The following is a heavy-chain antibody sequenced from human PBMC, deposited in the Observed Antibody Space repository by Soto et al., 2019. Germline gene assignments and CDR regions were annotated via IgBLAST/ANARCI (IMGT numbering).Heavy chain of an antibody. CDR3: ARARWGYCSSTSCPRGSFDY. D-gene: IGHD2-2*01. CDR2: IYYSGST. Sequence: QVQLQESGPGLVKPSETLSLTCTVSGGSISSYYWSWIRQPPGKGLEWIGYIYYSGSTNYNPPLKSRVTISVDTSKNQFSLKLSSVTAADRAVYYCARARWGYCSSTSCPRGSFDYWGKGTLVTVSS. V-gene: IGHV4-59*01. J-gene: IGHJ4*02. CDR1: GGSISSYY.